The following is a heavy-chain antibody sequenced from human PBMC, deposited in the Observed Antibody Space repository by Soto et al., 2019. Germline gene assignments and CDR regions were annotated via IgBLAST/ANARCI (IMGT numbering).Heavy chain of an antibody. CDR2: ISAYNGNT. D-gene: IGHD2-21*01. CDR3: ARRKIVGSYYYYYGMDV. V-gene: IGHV1-18*01. Sequence: ASVKVSCKASGYTFTSYGISWVRQAPGQGLEWMGWISAYNGNTNYAQKLQGRVTMTTDTSTSTAYMELRSLRSDDTAVYYCARRKIVGSYYYYYGMDVWGQGTTVTVSS. J-gene: IGHJ6*02. CDR1: GYTFTSYG.